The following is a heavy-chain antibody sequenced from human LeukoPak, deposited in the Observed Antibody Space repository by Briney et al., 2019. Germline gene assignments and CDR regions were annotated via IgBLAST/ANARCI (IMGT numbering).Heavy chain of an antibody. Sequence: GGSLRLSRAASGFTFSSYGMNWVRQAPGKGLEWVAFIRDGSNKYYADSVKGRFTISRDNSKNTLYLQMNSLRAEDTAVYYCAKSHHYYYYMDVWGKGTTVTVSS. J-gene: IGHJ6*03. CDR1: GFTFSSYG. CDR2: IRDGSNK. CDR3: AKSHHYYYYMDV. V-gene: IGHV3-30*02.